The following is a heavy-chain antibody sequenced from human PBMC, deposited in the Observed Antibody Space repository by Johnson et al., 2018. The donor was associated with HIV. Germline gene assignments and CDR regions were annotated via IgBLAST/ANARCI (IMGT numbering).Heavy chain of an antibody. Sequence: VQLVESGGGLVQPGGSLRLSCAASGFTFSSYAMHWVRQAPGKGLEYVSAISSNGGSTYYATSVKGRFTISRDNSKNTLYLQMGSLRAEDMAVYYCARGALSPAAPDAFDIWGQGTMVTVSS. J-gene: IGHJ3*02. D-gene: IGHD6-13*01. V-gene: IGHV3-64*01. CDR3: ARGALSPAAPDAFDI. CDR2: ISSNGGST. CDR1: GFTFSSYA.